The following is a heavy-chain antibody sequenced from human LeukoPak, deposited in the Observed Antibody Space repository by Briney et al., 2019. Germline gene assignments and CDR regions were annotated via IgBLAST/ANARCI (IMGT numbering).Heavy chain of an antibody. J-gene: IGHJ2*01. CDR2: IGSAGDP. CDR1: GFTFSTYD. V-gene: IGHV3-13*05. Sequence: PGGSLRLSCAASGFTFSTYDMHWVRQAIGKGLEWVSAIGSAGDPYYPGSVRGRFTISRENAKNSLYLQMNSLRAGDTAVYYCATLGDPTGWYFDLWGRGTLVTVSS. CDR3: ATLGDPTGWYFDL.